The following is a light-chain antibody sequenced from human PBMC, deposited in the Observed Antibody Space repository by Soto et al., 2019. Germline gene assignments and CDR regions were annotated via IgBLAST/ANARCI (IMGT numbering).Light chain of an antibody. V-gene: IGKV1-33*01. CDR2: DAS. CDR3: QQYDNLPYT. Sequence: DIQMTQSPSSLSSCVVDRVTITCQAGQDISNYLNWYQQKPGKAPKLLIYDASNLETGVPSRFSGSGSGTDFTFTISSLQPEDIATYYCQQYDNLPYTFGQGTRLEI. J-gene: IGKJ5*01. CDR1: QDISNY.